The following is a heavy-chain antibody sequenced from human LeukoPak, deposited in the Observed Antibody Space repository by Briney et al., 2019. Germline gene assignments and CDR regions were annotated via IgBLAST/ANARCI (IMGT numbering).Heavy chain of an antibody. CDR1: GGSISSYY. D-gene: IGHD6-13*01. CDR2: IYSTGST. Sequence: PSETLSLTCTVSGGSISSYYWNWIRQPAGKGLEWIGRIYSTGSTNYNPCLKSRVTMSVDTSKNQFSLRLRSVTAADTAVYYCARQIASAGTAGFDFWGQGALVTVSS. V-gene: IGHV4-4*07. J-gene: IGHJ4*02. CDR3: ARQIASAGTAGFDF.